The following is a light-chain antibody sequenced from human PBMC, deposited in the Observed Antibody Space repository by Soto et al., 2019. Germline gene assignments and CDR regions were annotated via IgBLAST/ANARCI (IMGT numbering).Light chain of an antibody. CDR3: QSYDSSLTVV. V-gene: IGLV1-40*01. CDR2: GNT. J-gene: IGLJ2*01. CDR1: SSNIGAGYD. Sequence: QSVLTQPPSVSGAPGQRVTISCTGSSSNIGAGYDVHWYQQFPGTTPKFLIYGNTNRPSEVPDRFSASKSGTSASLDITGLQAEDEAEYFCQSYDSSLTVVFGGGTKLTVL.